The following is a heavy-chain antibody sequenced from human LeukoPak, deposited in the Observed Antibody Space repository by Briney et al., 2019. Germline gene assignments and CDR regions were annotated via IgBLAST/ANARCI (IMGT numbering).Heavy chain of an antibody. J-gene: IGHJ4*02. CDR1: GFTFANYV. Sequence: HPGGSFRLSCSAPGFTFANYVTHSVPQAPGKGLEWVAGISSDEGLKFYGDSVKSRFTTSRDNSKNTMYLQMNNLREEDTAVYYCTRDPILGAPDYFDYWGQGTLVTVSS. D-gene: IGHD1-26*01. V-gene: IGHV3-30*04. CDR2: ISSDEGLK. CDR3: TRDPILGAPDYFDY.